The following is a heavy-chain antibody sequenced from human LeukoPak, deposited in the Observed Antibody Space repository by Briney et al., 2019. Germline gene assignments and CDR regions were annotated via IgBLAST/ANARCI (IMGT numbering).Heavy chain of an antibody. D-gene: IGHD1-26*01. J-gene: IGHJ4*02. V-gene: IGHV4-39*01. CDR1: GASISGSGYY. CDR3: AKSGGYGLIDY. CDR2: IYSSGST. Sequence: SETLSLTCTVSGASISGSGYYWGWIRQPPGKGLEWIGSIYSSGSTYYNASLPSRVTISIETSKNQISLRLNSVTAADTAMYYCAKSGGYGLIDYWGQGTLVTVPS.